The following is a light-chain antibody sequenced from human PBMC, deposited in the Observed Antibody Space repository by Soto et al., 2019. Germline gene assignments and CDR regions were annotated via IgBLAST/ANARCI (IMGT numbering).Light chain of an antibody. CDR1: QSVSTR. V-gene: IGKV1-5*02. Sequence: DIQMTQSPSSLSASLGDRVTIICRASQSVSTRLAWYQQKPGKAPKVLIYDASSWAGGVPSRFTGSGSGTEFTLTINSLQPDDFATYYCQQYKSYSLTFGGGTKVDIK. CDR2: DAS. J-gene: IGKJ4*01. CDR3: QQYKSYSLT.